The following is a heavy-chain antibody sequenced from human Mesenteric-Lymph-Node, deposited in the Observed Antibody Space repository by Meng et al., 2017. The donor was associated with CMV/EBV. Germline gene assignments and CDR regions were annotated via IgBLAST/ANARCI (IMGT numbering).Heavy chain of an antibody. J-gene: IGHJ6*02. V-gene: IGHV4-34*01. D-gene: IGHD6-13*01. Sequence: SETLSLTCAVYGGSFSGFYWTWIRQPPGKGLEWIGEINHSGSTNYNPSLKSRVTISVDTSKNQFSLKLSSVTAADTAVYYCARAAADPKYYYYYGMDVWGQGTTVTVSS. CDR3: ARAAADPKYYYYYGMDV. CDR1: GGSFSGFY. CDR2: INHSGST.